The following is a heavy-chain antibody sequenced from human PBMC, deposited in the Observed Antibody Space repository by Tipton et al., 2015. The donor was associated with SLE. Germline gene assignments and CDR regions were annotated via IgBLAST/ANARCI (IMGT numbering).Heavy chain of an antibody. CDR1: GYSFSSGYY. CDR2: IYHGGNT. D-gene: IGHD2-8*01. CDR3: ARHDTNYGRNWFDP. J-gene: IGHJ5*02. V-gene: IGHV4-38-2*01. Sequence: GLVKPSETLSLTCGVSGYSFSSGYYLAWIRQSPGMGLDWIGSIYHGGNTYYIPSLQSRVTMSVDTSKNHFSLKLSSVTAADTAVYYCARHDTNYGRNWFDPWGQGTLVTVSS.